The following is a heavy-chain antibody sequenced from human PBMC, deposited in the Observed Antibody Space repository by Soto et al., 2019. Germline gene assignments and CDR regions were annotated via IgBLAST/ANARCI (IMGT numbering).Heavy chain of an antibody. V-gene: IGHV3-30*03. Sequence: PGGSLRLSCAASGFTFSSYGMHWVRQAPGKGLEWVAVISYDGSNKYYADSVKGRFTISRDNSKNTLYLQMNSLRAEDTAVYYCASRRSNWLDPWGQGTLVTVYS. CDR1: GFTFSSYG. CDR2: ISYDGSNK. CDR3: ASRRSNWLDP. D-gene: IGHD6-6*01. J-gene: IGHJ5*02.